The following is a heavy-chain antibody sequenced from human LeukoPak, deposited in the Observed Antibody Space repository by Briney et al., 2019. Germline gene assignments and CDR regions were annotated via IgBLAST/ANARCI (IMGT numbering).Heavy chain of an antibody. Sequence: GESLKISCKATGYTFTKYLISWVRQLPGKGLEWMGIIYHGDSATSYNPFFQGQVTISADKTISTAYLQWRRRKASEPAMYYCARQERGYGDFRANRFDPWGRGTLVTVSS. CDR3: ARQERGYGDFRANRFDP. CDR1: GYTFTKYL. J-gene: IGHJ5*02. D-gene: IGHD4-17*01. CDR2: IYHGDSAT. V-gene: IGHV5-51*01.